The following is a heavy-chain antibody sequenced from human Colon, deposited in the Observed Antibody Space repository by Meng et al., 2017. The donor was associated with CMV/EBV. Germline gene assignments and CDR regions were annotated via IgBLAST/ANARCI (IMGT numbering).Heavy chain of an antibody. CDR1: GYSISSGYY. J-gene: IGHJ6*02. V-gene: IGHV4-38-2*02. D-gene: IGHD6-19*01. Sequence: SETLSLTCTVSGYSISSGYYWGWIRQPPGKGLEWIGSIYDSGSTSYNPSLKSRVTILVDTSKNQFSLKLSSVTAADTAVYYCARELGQWLATYYFYYAMDVWGQGTTVTVSS. CDR3: ARELGQWLATYYFYYAMDV. CDR2: IYDSGST.